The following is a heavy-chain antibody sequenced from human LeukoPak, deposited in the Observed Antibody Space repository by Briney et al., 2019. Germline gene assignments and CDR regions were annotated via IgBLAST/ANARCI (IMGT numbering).Heavy chain of an antibody. J-gene: IGHJ4*02. CDR2: ISSSSSYT. CDR1: GGSFSGYY. CDR3: ARERPMGGTTPIDY. Sequence: LSLTCAVYGGSFSGYYWSWIRQAPGKGLECVSYISSSSSYTNYADSVKGRFTISRDNAKNSLYLQMNSLRAEDTAVYYCARERPMGGTTPIDYWGQGTLVTVSS. D-gene: IGHD1-7*01. V-gene: IGHV3-11*06.